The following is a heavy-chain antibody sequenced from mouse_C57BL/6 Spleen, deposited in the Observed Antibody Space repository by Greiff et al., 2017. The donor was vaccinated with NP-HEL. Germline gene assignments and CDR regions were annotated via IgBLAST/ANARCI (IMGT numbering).Heavy chain of an antibody. CDR1: GYAFSSSW. Sequence: QVQLQQSGPELVKPGASVKISCKASGYAFSSSWMNWVKQRPGKGLEWIGRIYPGDGDTNYNGKFKGKATLTADKSSSTAYMQLSSLTSEDSAVYYGAGYGNYGAWLAYWGQGTLVTVSA. V-gene: IGHV1-82*01. CDR3: AGYGNYGAWLAY. J-gene: IGHJ3*01. D-gene: IGHD2-1*01. CDR2: IYPGDGDT.